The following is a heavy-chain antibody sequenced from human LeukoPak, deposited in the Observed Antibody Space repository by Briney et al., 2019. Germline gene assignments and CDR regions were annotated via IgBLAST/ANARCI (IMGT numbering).Heavy chain of an antibody. J-gene: IGHJ4*02. CDR3: ATIVTTIDYFDY. D-gene: IGHD5-12*01. Sequence: GGSLRLSRAASGFTFSGSEMHWVRQASGKGLEWVGRIRSKADSYATAYAASVKGRFTISRDDSKNTAYLQMSSLKTEDTAVYYCATIVTTIDYFDYWGQGTLVTVSS. CDR2: IRSKADSYAT. CDR1: GFTFSGSE. V-gene: IGHV3-73*01.